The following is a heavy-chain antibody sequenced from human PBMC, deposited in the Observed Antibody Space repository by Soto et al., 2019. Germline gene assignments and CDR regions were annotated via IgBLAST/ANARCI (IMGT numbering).Heavy chain of an antibody. D-gene: IGHD4-17*01. CDR3: ARAAVPGNYGDYGGWFDP. V-gene: IGHV4-30-2*01. J-gene: IGHJ5*02. CDR2: IYHSGST. CDR1: GGSISSGGYS. Sequence: QLQLQESGSGLVKPSQTLSLTCAVSGGSISSGGYSWSWIRQPPGKGLEWIGYIYHSGSTYYNTSLKSRVTISVDRSKNQFSLKLSSVTAADTAVYYCARAAVPGNYGDYGGWFDPWGQGTLVTVSS.